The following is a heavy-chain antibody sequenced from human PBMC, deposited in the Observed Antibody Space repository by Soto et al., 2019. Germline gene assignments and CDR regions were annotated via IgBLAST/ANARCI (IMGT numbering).Heavy chain of an antibody. CDR3: ARDVGDIVVVPAATPQVGYGMDV. J-gene: IGHJ6*02. CDR2: IWYDGSNK. CDR1: GFTFSSYG. Sequence: GGSLRLSCAASGFTFSSYGMHWVRQAPGKGLEWVAVIWYDGSNKYYADSVKGRFTISRDNSKNTLYLQMNSLRAEDTAVYYCARDVGDIVVVPAATPQVGYGMDVWGQGTTVTVSS. V-gene: IGHV3-33*01. D-gene: IGHD2-2*01.